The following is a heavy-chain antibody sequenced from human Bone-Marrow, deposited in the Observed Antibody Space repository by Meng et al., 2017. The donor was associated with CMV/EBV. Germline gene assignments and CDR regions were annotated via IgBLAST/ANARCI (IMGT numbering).Heavy chain of an antibody. CDR1: GGSFSGYY. CDR2: INHSGST. J-gene: IGHJ6*02. CDR3: ARATTVTFYYYGMDV. Sequence: SETLSLTCAVYGGSFSGYYWSWIRQPPGKGLEWIGEINHSGSTNYNPSLKSRVTISVDTSKNQFSLKLSSVTAADTAVYYSARATTVTFYYYGMDVWGQGTTVTVSS. D-gene: IGHD4-17*01. V-gene: IGHV4-34*01.